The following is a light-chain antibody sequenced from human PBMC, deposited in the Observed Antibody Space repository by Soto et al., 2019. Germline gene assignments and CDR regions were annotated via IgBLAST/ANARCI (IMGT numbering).Light chain of an antibody. J-gene: IGLJ1*01. CDR1: SGHSSYA. CDR3: QTWGTGIRV. Sequence: QPVLTQSPSASASLGASVKLTCTLSSGHSSYAIAWHQQQPEKGPRYVRKLNSDGSHSKGDGIPDRLSGSSSGAERYLPISSFQSGDEADYYCQTWGTGIRVFGTGTKLTVL. CDR2: LNSDGSH. V-gene: IGLV4-69*01.